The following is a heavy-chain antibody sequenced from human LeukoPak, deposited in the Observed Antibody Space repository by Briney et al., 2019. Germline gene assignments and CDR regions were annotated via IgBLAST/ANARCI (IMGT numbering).Heavy chain of an antibody. J-gene: IGHJ4*02. CDR1: GGSFSGYY. D-gene: IGHD6-19*01. V-gene: IGHV4-34*01. CDR2: INHSGST. CDR3: ARPQSDIAVANGDY. Sequence: PSETLSLTCAVYGGSFSGYYWSWLRQPPGKGLEWIGEINHSGSTNYNPSLKSRVTISVDTSKNQFSLKLSSVTAADTAVYYCARPQSDIAVANGDYWGQGTLVTVSS.